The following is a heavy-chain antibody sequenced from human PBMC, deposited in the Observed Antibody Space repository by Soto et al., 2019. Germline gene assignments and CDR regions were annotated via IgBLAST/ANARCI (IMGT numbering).Heavy chain of an antibody. J-gene: IGHJ1*01. CDR3: AREGSGYNF. Sequence: SVKVSCKASGGTFSSFGISWVRQAPGQGLEWMGGIIPVFGRPNYAQRFRGRLTITTDESTSTSYMELIDLGSEDTAVYYCAREGSGYNFWGQGTQVTVSS. V-gene: IGHV1-69*05. D-gene: IGHD5-12*01. CDR1: GGTFSSFG. CDR2: IIPVFGRP.